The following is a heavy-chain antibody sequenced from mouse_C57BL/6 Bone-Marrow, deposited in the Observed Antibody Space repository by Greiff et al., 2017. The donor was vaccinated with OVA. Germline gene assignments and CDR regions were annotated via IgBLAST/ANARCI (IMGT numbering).Heavy chain of an antibody. CDR1: GFNIKDDY. V-gene: IGHV14-4*01. CDR3: SLLLGLRRAY. CDR2: IDPENGDT. D-gene: IGHD2-2*01. J-gene: IGHJ3*01. Sequence: VQLQQSGAELVRPGASVKLSCTASGFNIKDDYMHWVKQRPEQGLEWIGWIDPENGDTEYASKFQGKATITADTSSNTAYLQLSSLTSEDTAVYYCSLLLGLRRAYWGQGTLVTVSA.